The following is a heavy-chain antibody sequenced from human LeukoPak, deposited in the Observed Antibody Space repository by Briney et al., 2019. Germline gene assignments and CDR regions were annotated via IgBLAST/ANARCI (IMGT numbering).Heavy chain of an antibody. J-gene: IGHJ4*02. CDR3: ARIRTSGYCSSTSCYYYFDY. CDR2: INHSGST. V-gene: IGHV4-34*01. Sequence: SETLSLTCAVYGGSFSGYYWSWIRQPPGKGLEWIGEINHSGSTNYNPSLKSRVTISVDTSKNQFSLKLSSVTAADTAVYYCARIRTSGYCSSTSCYYYFDYWGQGTLVTVSS. CDR1: GGSFSGYY. D-gene: IGHD2-2*03.